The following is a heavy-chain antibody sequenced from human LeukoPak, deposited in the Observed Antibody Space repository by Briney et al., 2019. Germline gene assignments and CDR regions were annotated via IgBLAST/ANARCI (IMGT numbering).Heavy chain of an antibody. V-gene: IGHV4-59*01. CDR1: GGSISDYY. Sequence: SETLSLTCAVSGGSISDYYWGWVRQPPGKGLEGIGYIYYTGSTNYNPSLKSRVTISLDTSKNQFSLRLSSVTAADTALYYCARGVGYYDGSGYYNGDYYGVDVWGQGTTVTVSS. D-gene: IGHD3-22*01. J-gene: IGHJ6*01. CDR3: ARGVGYYDGSGYYNGDYYGVDV. CDR2: IYYTGST.